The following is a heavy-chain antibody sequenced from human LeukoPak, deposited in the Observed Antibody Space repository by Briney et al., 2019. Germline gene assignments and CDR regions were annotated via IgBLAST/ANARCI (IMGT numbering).Heavy chain of an antibody. V-gene: IGHV3-23*01. CDR3: AKAGYDYSNINWLDP. Sequence: GGSLRLSCAASGFTFSSYAMSWVRQAPGKGLEWVSAISGSGGSTYYADSVKGRFTISRDNSKNTLYLQMNSLRADDTAVYFCAKAGYDYSNINWLDPWGQGTLVTVSS. CDR1: GFTFSSYA. D-gene: IGHD5-12*01. CDR2: ISGSGGST. J-gene: IGHJ5*02.